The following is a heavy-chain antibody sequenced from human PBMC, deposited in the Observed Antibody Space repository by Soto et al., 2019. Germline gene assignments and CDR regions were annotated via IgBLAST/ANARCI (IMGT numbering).Heavy chain of an antibody. D-gene: IGHD3-10*01. CDR2: SSRNSGGT. Sequence: SLNCSVKPVGYSSSPYCMDWRRQAKGQGLRWLPWSSRNSGGTNYAQRFQGRVSMTRETSISTAYMELSSLGSDDTAVYYCARDDYGWGSYYNVLSGYSDFGMDVLGHGTPGTACS. J-gene: IGHJ6*02. V-gene: IGHV1-2*02. CDR1: GYSSSPYC. CDR3: ARDDYGWGSYYNVLSGYSDFGMDV.